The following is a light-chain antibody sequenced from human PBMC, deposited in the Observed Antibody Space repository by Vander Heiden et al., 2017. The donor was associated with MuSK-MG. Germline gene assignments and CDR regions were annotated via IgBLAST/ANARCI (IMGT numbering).Light chain of an antibody. CDR3: QQRSNWPWT. CDR2: DAS. Sequence: EIVLTQSPATLSLSPGERATLSCRASQSVSSYLAWYQQKPGQAPRLLIYDASNRATGIPARFSGSGSGTDFTLTMSSLEPEHFAVYYCQQRSNWPWTFGQGTRVEIK. J-gene: IGKJ1*01. CDR1: QSVSSY. V-gene: IGKV3-11*01.